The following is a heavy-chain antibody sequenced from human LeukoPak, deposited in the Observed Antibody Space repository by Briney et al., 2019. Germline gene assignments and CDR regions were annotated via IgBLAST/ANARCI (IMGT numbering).Heavy chain of an antibody. V-gene: IGHV4-59*01. Sequence: SETLSLTCYVSGGSISSYYWSWIRQPPGKELEWIGYFYYSGSTNYNPSLKSRVTISVDTSKNHFSLKLRSVTAADTAVYYCARDGGSNYDTLTGYPRGVNWFDPWGQGTLVTVSS. CDR2: FYYSGST. CDR1: GGSISSYY. CDR3: ARDGGSNYDTLTGYPRGVNWFDP. D-gene: IGHD3-9*01. J-gene: IGHJ5*02.